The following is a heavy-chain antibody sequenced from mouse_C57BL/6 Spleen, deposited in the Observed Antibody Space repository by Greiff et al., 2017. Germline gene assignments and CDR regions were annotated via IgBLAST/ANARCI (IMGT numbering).Heavy chain of an antibody. D-gene: IGHD2-14*01. V-gene: IGHV1-69*01. CDR3: AREVLTGYFDV. J-gene: IGHJ1*03. CDR1: GYTFTSYW. Sequence: QVQLQQPGAELVMPGASVKLSCKASGYTFTSYWMHWVKQRPGQGLAWIGEIDPSDSYTNYNQKFKGKATLTVDKSSSTDYMQLSSLTSEDASVYHCAREVLTGYFDVWGTGTTLTVSS. CDR2: IDPSDSYT.